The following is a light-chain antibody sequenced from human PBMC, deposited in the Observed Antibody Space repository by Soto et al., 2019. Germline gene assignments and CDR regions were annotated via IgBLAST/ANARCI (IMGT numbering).Light chain of an antibody. V-gene: IGLV2-14*01. J-gene: IGLJ1*01. CDR2: DVS. CDR1: SNDVGGYNY. Sequence: QSALTQPASVYGSPGESITISCTGTSNDVGGYNYVSWYKQHPGKAPELMIYDVSNRPSGVSNRFSGSKSGNTASLTISVLQAEDEADYYCSSYVGTATYAFGTGTKVTVL. CDR3: SSYVGTATYA.